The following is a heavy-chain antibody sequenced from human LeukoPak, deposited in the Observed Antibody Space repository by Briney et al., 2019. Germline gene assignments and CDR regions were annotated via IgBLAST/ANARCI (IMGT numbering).Heavy chain of an antibody. Sequence: SETLSLTCAVYGGSFSDYYWNWIRQPPGKGLEWIGEINHSGSTNYNPSLKSRVTISVDTSKNKFSLKLSSVTAADTAVYYCARRPYDILTGYPSAFDYWGQGTLVTVSS. CDR1: GGSFSDYY. CDR2: INHSGST. V-gene: IGHV4-34*01. J-gene: IGHJ4*02. CDR3: ARRPYDILTGYPSAFDY. D-gene: IGHD3-9*01.